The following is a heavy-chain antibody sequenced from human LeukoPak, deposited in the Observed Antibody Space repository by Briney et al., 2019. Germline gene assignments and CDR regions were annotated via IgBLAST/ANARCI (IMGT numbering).Heavy chain of an antibody. CDR3: AKVVGALFDH. J-gene: IGHJ4*02. CDR1: AYSISSGYY. Sequence: PSETLSLTCTVSAYSISSGYYWGWIRQPPGKGLEWIGSIYHSGSTYYNPSLKSRVTISVDTSKNQFSLKLSSVTAADTAVYYCAKVVGALFDHGGQGTLVTVSS. D-gene: IGHD2-15*01. V-gene: IGHV4-38-2*02. CDR2: IYHSGST.